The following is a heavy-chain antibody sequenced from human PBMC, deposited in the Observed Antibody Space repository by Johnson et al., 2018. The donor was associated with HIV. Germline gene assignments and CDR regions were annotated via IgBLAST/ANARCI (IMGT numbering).Heavy chain of an antibody. Sequence: VQLVESGGGLIQPGGYLRVSCAASGFSVSGNYMSWVRQAPGKGLEWVSSIYVGGNTYSADSVKGRFTLSRDNSENTLYLQMNRLRAEDTAVYYCARAYYDSRGYYPHAFHVWGQGTVVTVSS. CDR3: ARAYYDSRGYYPHAFHV. J-gene: IGHJ3*01. V-gene: IGHV3-53*01. D-gene: IGHD3-22*01. CDR2: IYVGGNT. CDR1: GFSVSGNY.